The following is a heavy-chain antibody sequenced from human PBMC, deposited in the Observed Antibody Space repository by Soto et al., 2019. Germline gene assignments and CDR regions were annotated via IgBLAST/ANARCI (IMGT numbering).Heavy chain of an antibody. D-gene: IGHD1-1*01. J-gene: IGHJ4*02. V-gene: IGHV3-7*01. Sequence: EVQLVESGGGLVQPGGSLRLSCAASGFTFSSYWMSWVRQAPGKGLEWVANIKQDGSEKYYVDSVKGRFTISRDNAKNSLYLQMNSLRAEDTAVYYCARVHGDWNPGGDYWGQGTLVTVSS. CDR3: ARVHGDWNPGGDY. CDR2: IKQDGSEK. CDR1: GFTFSSYW.